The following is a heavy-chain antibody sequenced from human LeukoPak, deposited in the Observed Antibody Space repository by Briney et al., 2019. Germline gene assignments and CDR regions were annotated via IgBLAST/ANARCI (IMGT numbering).Heavy chain of an antibody. CDR3: ASAVGDFWSGYYDY. Sequence: SVKVSCKASGYTFTSYDINWVRQAPGQGLEWMGRIIPILGIANYAQKFQGRVTITADKSTSTAYMELSSLRSEDTAVYYCASAVGDFWSGYYDYWGQGTLVTVSS. J-gene: IGHJ4*02. CDR2: IIPILGIA. CDR1: GYTFTSYD. D-gene: IGHD3-3*01. V-gene: IGHV1-69*04.